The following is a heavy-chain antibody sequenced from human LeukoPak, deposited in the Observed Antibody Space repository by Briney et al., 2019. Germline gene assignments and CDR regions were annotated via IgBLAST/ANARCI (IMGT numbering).Heavy chain of an antibody. CDR1: GGSISSSYSY. J-gene: IGHJ4*02. CDR2: IYYSGST. V-gene: IGHV4-39*07. D-gene: IGHD6-19*01. CDR3: ATQSIAVAGRGGFDY. Sequence: PSETLSLTCTVSGGSISSSYSYWGWIRQPPGKGLEWIGSIYYSGSTCYNPSLKSRVTISVDTSKNQFSLKLSSVTAADTAVYYCATQSIAVAGRGGFDYWGQGTLVTVSS.